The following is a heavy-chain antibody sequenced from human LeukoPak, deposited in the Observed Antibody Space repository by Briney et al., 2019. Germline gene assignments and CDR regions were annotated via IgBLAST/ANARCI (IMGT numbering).Heavy chain of an antibody. D-gene: IGHD3-3*01. CDR2: IYYSGST. V-gene: IGHV4-39*01. J-gene: IGHJ5*02. CDR3: ARLGVSMSWYYDFWSGYTFDP. CDR1: GGSISSSSYY. Sequence: SETLSLTCNVSGGSISSSSYYWGWIRQPPGKGLVWIGFIYYSGSTCYNPSLKSRVTISVDTSKSQFSLKLSSVTAADTAVYYCARLGVSMSWYYDFWSGYTFDPWGQGTLVTVSS.